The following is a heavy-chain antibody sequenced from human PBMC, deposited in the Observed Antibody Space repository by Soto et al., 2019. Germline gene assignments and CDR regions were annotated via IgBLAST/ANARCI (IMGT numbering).Heavy chain of an antibody. CDR1: GYTFTSYD. CDR2: MNPNSGNT. CDR3: AREQHNYYGSGSTANWFDP. V-gene: IGHV1-8*01. J-gene: IGHJ5*02. Sequence: GASVKVSCKASGYTFTSYDINWVRQATGLGLEWMGWMNPNSGNTGYAQKFQGRVTMTRNTSISTAYMELSSLRSEDTAVYYCAREQHNYYGSGSTANWFDPWGQGTLVTVSS. D-gene: IGHD3-10*01.